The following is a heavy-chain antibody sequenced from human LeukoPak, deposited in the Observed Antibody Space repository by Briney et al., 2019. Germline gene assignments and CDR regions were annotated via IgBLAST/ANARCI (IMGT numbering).Heavy chain of an antibody. J-gene: IGHJ6*02. CDR3: ATGIGQQLPHYYYYGMDV. CDR1: GGSISSGGYS. V-gene: IGHV4-30-2*01. CDR2: IYHSGST. Sequence: SETLSLTCAVSGGSISSGGYSWSWIRQPPGKGLEWIGYIYHSGSTYYNPSLKSRVTISVDRSKNQFSLKLSSVTAADTAVYYCATGIGQQLPHYYYYGMDVWGQGTTVTVSS. D-gene: IGHD6-13*01.